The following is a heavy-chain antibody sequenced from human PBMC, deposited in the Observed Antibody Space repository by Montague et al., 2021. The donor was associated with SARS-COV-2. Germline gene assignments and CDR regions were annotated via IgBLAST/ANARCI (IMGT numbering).Heavy chain of an antibody. CDR2: ISTIGGGR. Sequence: SLRLSCAASGFSFSNYAMHWVRQAPGKGLEYVSGISTIGGGRYYTDSVKGRFTISRDNSKNMVFLQMDSLRSEDMAVYYCARGGTYPHYFFDSWGQGALVTVSS. CDR1: GFSFSNYA. CDR3: ARGGTYPHYFFDS. V-gene: IGHV3-64*02. D-gene: IGHD1-26*01. J-gene: IGHJ4*02.